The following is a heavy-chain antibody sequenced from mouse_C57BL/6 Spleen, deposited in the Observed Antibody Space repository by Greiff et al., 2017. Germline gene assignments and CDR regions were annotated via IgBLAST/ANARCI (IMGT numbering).Heavy chain of an antibody. CDR3: ARGAGNPMDY. Sequence: QVHVKQSGAELVKPGASVKISCKASGYAFSSYWMNWVKQRPGKGLEWIGQIYPGDGDTNYNGKFKGKATLTADKSSSTAYMQLSSLTSEDSAVYFCARGAGNPMDYWGQGTSVTVSS. J-gene: IGHJ4*01. CDR1: GYAFSSYW. D-gene: IGHD2-1*01. V-gene: IGHV1-80*01. CDR2: IYPGDGDT.